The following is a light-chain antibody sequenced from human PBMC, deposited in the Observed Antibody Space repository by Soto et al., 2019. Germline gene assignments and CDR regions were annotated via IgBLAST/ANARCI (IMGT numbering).Light chain of an antibody. J-gene: IGLJ1*01. CDR1: SSDVGGYHY. Sequence: QSALTQPASVSGPPGQSITISCTGTSSDVGGYHYVSWYQQHPGKAPKLMIYEVTNRPSGVSNRFSGSKSGNTASLTISGLQAEDEADYYCSSYTSRSTLVFGTGTKVTVL. CDR2: EVT. V-gene: IGLV2-14*01. CDR3: SSYTSRSTLV.